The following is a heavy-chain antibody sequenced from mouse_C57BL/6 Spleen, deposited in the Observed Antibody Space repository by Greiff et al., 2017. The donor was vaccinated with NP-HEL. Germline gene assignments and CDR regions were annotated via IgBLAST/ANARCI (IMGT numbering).Heavy chain of an antibody. CDR3: TSMVTTGDYYAMDY. CDR1: GYTFTSYW. V-gene: IGHV1-5*01. Sequence: VQLQQSGTVLARPGASVKMSCKTSGYTFTSYWMHWVKQRPGQGLEWIGAIYPGNSDTSYNQKFKGKAKLTAVTSASTAYMELSSLTNEDSAVYYCTSMVTTGDYYAMDYWGQGTSVTVSS. CDR2: IYPGNSDT. J-gene: IGHJ4*01. D-gene: IGHD2-2*01.